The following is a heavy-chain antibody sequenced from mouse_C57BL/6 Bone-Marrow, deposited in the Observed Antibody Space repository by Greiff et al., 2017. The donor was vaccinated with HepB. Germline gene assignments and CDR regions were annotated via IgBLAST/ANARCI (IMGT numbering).Heavy chain of an antibody. V-gene: IGHV1-50*01. Sequence: QVQLQQPGAELVKPGASVKLSCKASGYTFTSYWMQWVKQRPGQGLEWIGEIDPSDSYTNYNQKFKGKATLTVDTSSSTAYMQLSSLTSEDSAVYYCARGIQYYGSSYGDWYFDVWGTGTTVTVSS. CDR3: ARGIQYYGSSYGDWYFDV. CDR2: IDPSDSYT. CDR1: GYTFTSYW. D-gene: IGHD1-1*01. J-gene: IGHJ1*03.